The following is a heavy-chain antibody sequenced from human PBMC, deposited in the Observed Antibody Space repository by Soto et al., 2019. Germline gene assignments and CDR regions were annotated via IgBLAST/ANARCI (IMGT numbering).Heavy chain of an antibody. CDR2: ISYDGSDK. D-gene: IGHD5-12*01. Sequence: QVQLVESGGGVVQPGRSVRISCTASGFTFKSYTFQWVRQAPGKGLEWVAVISYDGSDKDYADSVRGRFTFSRDNSKNTLYLQMNNLRPEDTAVYFCAKGSIEYSASVDHWGQGTLVLVSS. CDR1: GFTFKSYT. V-gene: IGHV3-30-3*01. CDR3: AKGSIEYSASVDH. J-gene: IGHJ4*02.